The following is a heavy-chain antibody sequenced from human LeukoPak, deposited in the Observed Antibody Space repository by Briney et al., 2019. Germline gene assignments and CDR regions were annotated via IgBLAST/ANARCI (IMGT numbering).Heavy chain of an antibody. CDR2: IWYEGSNK. D-gene: IGHD2-15*01. CDR3: AKGRRGGWQISH. Sequence: GGSLRLSCAASGFTFSSYDMHWVRQAPGRGLEWVTFIWYEGSNKYYADSVKGRFTISRDNSKNTLYLQMNSLRAEDPPVYYGAKGRRGGWQISHWGQGTLVTVSS. J-gene: IGHJ4*02. V-gene: IGHV3-30*02. CDR1: GFTFSSYD.